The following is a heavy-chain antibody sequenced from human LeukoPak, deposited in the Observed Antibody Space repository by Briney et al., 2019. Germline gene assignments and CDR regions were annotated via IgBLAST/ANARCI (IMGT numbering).Heavy chain of an antibody. CDR3: ARGGSGSYSSGY. D-gene: IGHD3-10*01. CDR1: GFTFSSYA. V-gene: IGHV3-23*01. CDR2: ISGSSVAT. J-gene: IGHJ4*02. Sequence: GGSLRLSCAGSGFTFSSYAMSWVRQAPGKGLEWVSTISGSSVATYYADSVKGRFTISRDNSKNTLSLQMNSLRAEDTAVYYCARGGSGSYSSGYWGQGTLVTVSS.